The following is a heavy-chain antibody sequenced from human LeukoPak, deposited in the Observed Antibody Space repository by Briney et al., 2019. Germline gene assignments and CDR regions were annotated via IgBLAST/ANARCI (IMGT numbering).Heavy chain of an antibody. CDR2: IIPIFGTA. CDR3: ARDVYCGGDCYSPAYPPYYYGMDV. J-gene: IGHJ6*02. V-gene: IGHV1-69*13. CDR1: GGTFSSYA. Sequence: SVKVSCKASGGTFSSYAISWVRQAPGQGLEWMGGIIPIFGTANYAQKFQGGVTITADESTSTAYMGLSSLRSEDTAVYYCARDVYCGGDCYSPAYPPYYYGMDVWGQGTTVTVSS. D-gene: IGHD2-21*02.